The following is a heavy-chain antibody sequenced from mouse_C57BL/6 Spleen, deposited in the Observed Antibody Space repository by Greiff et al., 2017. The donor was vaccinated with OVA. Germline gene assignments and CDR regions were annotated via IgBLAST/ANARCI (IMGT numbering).Heavy chain of an antibody. J-gene: IGHJ3*01. Sequence: EVQLQQSGAELVRPGASVKLSCTASGFNIKDDYMHWVKQRPEQGLEWIGWIDPENGDTEYASKFQGKATITADTSSNTAYLQLSSLTSEDTAVYYCTTIDYGSSYETYWGQGTLVTVSA. CDR1: GFNIKDDY. CDR2: IDPENGDT. V-gene: IGHV14-4*01. D-gene: IGHD1-1*01. CDR3: TTIDYGSSYETY.